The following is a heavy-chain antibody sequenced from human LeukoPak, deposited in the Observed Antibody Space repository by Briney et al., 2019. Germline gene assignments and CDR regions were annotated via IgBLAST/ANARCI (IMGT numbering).Heavy chain of an antibody. V-gene: IGHV2-70*11. J-gene: IGHJ4*02. CDR1: GFSLRTSGMC. CDR2: IDWDDDK. CDR3: ARMTVVVTSFDY. D-gene: IGHD3-22*01. Sequence: SGPTLVNPTQTLTLTCAFSGFSLRTSGMCVSWIRQPPGKALEWLARIDWDDDKYYSTSLKTRLTISKDTSKNQVVLTMTNMDPVDTATYYCARMTVVVTSFDYWGQGTLVTVSS.